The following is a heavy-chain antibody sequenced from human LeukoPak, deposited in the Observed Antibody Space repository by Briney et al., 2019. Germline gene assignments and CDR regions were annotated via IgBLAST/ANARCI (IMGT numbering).Heavy chain of an antibody. CDR2: ISSSSSTI. J-gene: IGHJ4*02. V-gene: IGHV3-48*01. CDR1: GFTFSSYS. Sequence: GGSLRVSCAASGFTFSSYSMNWVRHAPGKGLEWVSYISSSSSTIYYADSVKGRFTISRDNAKNSLYLQMNSLRAEDTAVYYCANLNLGEIMITFGGVIADFDYWGQGTLVTVSS. D-gene: IGHD3-16*02. CDR3: ANLNLGEIMITFGGVIADFDY.